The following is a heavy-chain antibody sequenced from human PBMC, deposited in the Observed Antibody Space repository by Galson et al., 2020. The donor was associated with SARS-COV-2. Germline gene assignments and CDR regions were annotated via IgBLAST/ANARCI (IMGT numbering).Heavy chain of an antibody. CDR2: ISSYNGNT. D-gene: IGHD3-9*01. CDR1: GYTLTNYV. V-gene: IGHV1-18*01. CDR3: ARRGTYPSFDDY. J-gene: IGHJ4*02. Sequence: ASVKVSCKASGYTLTNYVISWVRQAPGQGLEWMGWISSYNGNTNYAQKFQGRVTMTTDTSTSTAYMELRSLRSEDTAVYYCARRGTYPSFDDYWGQGTLVTVSS.